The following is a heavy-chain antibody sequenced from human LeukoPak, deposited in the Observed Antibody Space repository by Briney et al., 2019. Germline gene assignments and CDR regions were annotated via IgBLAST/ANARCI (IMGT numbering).Heavy chain of an antibody. V-gene: IGHV3-9*01. J-gene: IGHJ6*03. CDR3: AKDSGCTNGVCYSNYYYMDV. CDR1: GFTFDDYA. D-gene: IGHD2-8*01. Sequence: GGSLRLSCAASGFTFDDYAMHWVRQAPGKGLEWVSGISWNSGSIGYADSVKGRFTISRDNAKNSLYLQMNSLRAEDTALYYCAKDSGCTNGVCYSNYYYMDVWGKGTTVTVPS. CDR2: ISWNSGSI.